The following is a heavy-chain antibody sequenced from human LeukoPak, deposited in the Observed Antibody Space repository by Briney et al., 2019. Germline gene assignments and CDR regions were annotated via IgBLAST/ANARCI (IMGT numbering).Heavy chain of an antibody. V-gene: IGHV4-4*07. CDR2: MYATGTT. J-gene: IGHJ4*02. D-gene: IGHD2-15*01. CDR1: DTSINTYY. CDR3: AKSGLNRFDY. Sequence: PSETLSLTCTVSDTSINTYYWSWIRQPAGKGLEWIGHMYATGTTNYNPSLKSRVTMSIDTSKNQFSLNLRSVTAADTAVYYCAKSGLNRFDYWGQGTLVTVSS.